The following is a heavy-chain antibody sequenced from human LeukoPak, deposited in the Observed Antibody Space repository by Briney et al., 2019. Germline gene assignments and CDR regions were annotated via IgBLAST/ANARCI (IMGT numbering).Heavy chain of an antibody. CDR2: ISYDGSNK. V-gene: IGHV3-30-3*01. D-gene: IGHD3-16*01. Sequence: GRSLRLSCAASGFTFSSYTMHWVRQAPGKGLEWVAVISYDGSNKYYADSVKGRFTISRDNTKNTLYLQMNSLRAEDAAVYYCAGDGGWAFDYWGQGTLVSVCS. J-gene: IGHJ4*02. CDR1: GFTFSSYT. CDR3: AGDGGWAFDY.